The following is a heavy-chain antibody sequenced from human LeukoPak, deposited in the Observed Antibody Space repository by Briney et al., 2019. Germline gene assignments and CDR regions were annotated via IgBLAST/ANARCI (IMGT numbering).Heavy chain of an antibody. V-gene: IGHV5-51*01. D-gene: IGHD5-12*01. CDR1: GYSFTSYW. Sequence: GESLKISCKGSGYSFTSYWIGWVRQMPGKGLEWMVIIYPGDSDTRYSPSFQGQVTISADKSISTAYLQWSSLKASDTAMYYCARQPYSGYDLFYGMDVWGQGTTVTVSS. CDR3: ARQPYSGYDLFYGMDV. J-gene: IGHJ6*02. CDR2: IYPGDSDT.